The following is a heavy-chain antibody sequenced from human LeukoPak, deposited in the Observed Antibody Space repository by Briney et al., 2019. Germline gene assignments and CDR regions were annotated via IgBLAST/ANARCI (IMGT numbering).Heavy chain of an antibody. Sequence: SETLSLTCTVSGVSISSYYWSWLRQPPGKGLEWIGYICYSGSTNYNPSLKSRVTISVDTSKNQFSLKLSSVTAADTAVYYCARDKFKQDDAFDIWGQGTMVTVSS. J-gene: IGHJ3*02. D-gene: IGHD6-13*01. CDR2: ICYSGST. CDR1: GVSISSYY. CDR3: ARDKFKQDDAFDI. V-gene: IGHV4-59*01.